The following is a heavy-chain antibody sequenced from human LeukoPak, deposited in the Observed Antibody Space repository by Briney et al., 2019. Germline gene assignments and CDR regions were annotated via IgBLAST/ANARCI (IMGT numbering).Heavy chain of an antibody. CDR2: IYSGGST. Sequence: GGSLRLSCAASGFTFSSYAMSWVRQAPGKGLEWVSVIYSGGSTYYADSVKGRFTISRDNSKNTLYLQMNSLRAEDTAVYYCARQTTVTWSFDYWGQGTLVTVSS. V-gene: IGHV3-53*01. CDR3: ARQTTVTWSFDY. D-gene: IGHD4-17*01. CDR1: GFTFSSYA. J-gene: IGHJ4*02.